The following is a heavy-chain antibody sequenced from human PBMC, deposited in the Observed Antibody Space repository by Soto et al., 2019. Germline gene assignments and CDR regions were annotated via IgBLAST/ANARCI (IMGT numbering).Heavy chain of an antibody. CDR3: ARGGRVLGYYYYGMDV. CDR2: IYYSGST. V-gene: IGHV4-39*01. CDR1: GGSISSSSYY. J-gene: IGHJ6*02. D-gene: IGHD6-13*01. Sequence: SETLSLTCTVSGGSISSSSYYWGWIRQPPGKGLEWIGSIYYSGSTYYNPSLKSRVTISVDTSKNQFSLKLSSVTAADTAVYYCARGGRVLGYYYYGMDVWGQGTTVTVSS.